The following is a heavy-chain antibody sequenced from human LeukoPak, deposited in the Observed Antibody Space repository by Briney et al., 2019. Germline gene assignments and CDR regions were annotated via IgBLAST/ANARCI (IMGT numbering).Heavy chain of an antibody. J-gene: IGHJ6*02. CDR1: GFTFSSYW. CDR2: IKQDGSEK. Sequence: GGSLRLSCAASGFTFSSYWMSWVRQAPGKGLEWVANIKQDGSEKYYEDSVRGRFTISRDNSKNTLYLQMNSLRAEDTAVYYCARDRPLDGYGMGVWGQGTTVTGSS. V-gene: IGHV3-7*03. CDR3: ARDRPLDGYGMGV. D-gene: IGHD5-24*01.